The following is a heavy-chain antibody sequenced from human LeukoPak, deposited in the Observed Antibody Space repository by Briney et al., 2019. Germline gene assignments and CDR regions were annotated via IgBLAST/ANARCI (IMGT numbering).Heavy chain of an antibody. CDR1: GWSFSGYY. D-gene: IGHD3-10*01. J-gene: IGHJ4*02. CDR3: ASRPYYGSGRFDY. CDR2: INHSGST. V-gene: IGHV4-34*01. Sequence: PSETLSLTCAVYGWSFSGYYWSWIRQPPGKGLKWCGEINHSGSTNYNPSLKSRVTISVDTSKNQFSLKLSSVTAADTAVYYCASRPYYGSGRFDYWGQGTLVTVSS.